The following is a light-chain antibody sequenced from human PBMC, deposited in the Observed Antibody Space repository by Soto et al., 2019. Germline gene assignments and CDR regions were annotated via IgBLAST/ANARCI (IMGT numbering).Light chain of an antibody. CDR2: EAS. V-gene: IGKV3-11*01. Sequence: EIVLTQSPATLSLSPGERANLSCRASQSVSSYLAWYQQNPGQATRLLISEASNRATGIPARFSGSGSGTAFTLTVSSLEPEDFAVYYCQQRRDGPLSFGGGTKVEI. CDR3: QQRRDGPLS. CDR1: QSVSSY. J-gene: IGKJ4*01.